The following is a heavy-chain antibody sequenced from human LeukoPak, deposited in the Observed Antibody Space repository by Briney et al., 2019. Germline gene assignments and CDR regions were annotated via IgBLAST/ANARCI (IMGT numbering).Heavy chain of an antibody. CDR1: GYTFTGYY. V-gene: IGHV1-2*04. D-gene: IGHD6-19*01. Sequence: ASVKVSCKASGYTFTGYYMHWVRQAPGQGLEWMGWINPNSGGTNYAQKFQGWVTMTRDTSTSTAYMELSRLRSDDTAVYYCARGSSGWNSENWFDPWGQGTLVTVSS. CDR2: INPNSGGT. CDR3: ARGSSGWNSENWFDP. J-gene: IGHJ5*02.